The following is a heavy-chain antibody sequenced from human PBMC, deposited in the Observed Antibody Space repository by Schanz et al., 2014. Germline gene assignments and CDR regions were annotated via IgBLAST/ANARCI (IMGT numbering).Heavy chain of an antibody. CDR2: IKQDESER. CDR1: GFTFSSYA. CDR3: ARDGYNAYDLKRGDY. D-gene: IGHD5-12*01. V-gene: IGHV3-7*01. J-gene: IGHJ4*02. Sequence: VQLVESGGGVVQPGRSLRLSCAASGFTFSSYAVHWVRQAPDKGLVWVANIKQDESERSYVDSVKGRFTISRDNAKNSLYLQMNSLRAEDTAVYYCARDGYNAYDLKRGDYWGQGTQVAVSS.